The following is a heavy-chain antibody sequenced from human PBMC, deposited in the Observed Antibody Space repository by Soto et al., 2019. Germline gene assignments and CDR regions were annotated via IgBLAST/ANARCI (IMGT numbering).Heavy chain of an antibody. CDR3: ARDSGTVAGTGTFDY. V-gene: IGHV4-59*01. J-gene: IGHJ4*02. CDR1: GGSITSYY. Sequence: SETLSVTCTVSGGSITSYYWSWIRQPPGKGLEWIGYIDNSGSSVSNPSLTSRVTISADASKDQFSLKLISVTAADTAVYFCARDSGTVAGTGTFDYWGQGALVTVSS. D-gene: IGHD6-19*01. CDR2: IDNSGSS.